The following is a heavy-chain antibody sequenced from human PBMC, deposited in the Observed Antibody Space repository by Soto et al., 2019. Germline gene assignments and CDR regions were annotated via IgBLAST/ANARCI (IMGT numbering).Heavy chain of an antibody. J-gene: IGHJ4*02. D-gene: IGHD3-22*01. Sequence: ASVKVSCKASGYIFTIYYMEWVRQAPGQGLEWMGIINPSGGDTVYAQKFQGRVTLTRDTSTSTVYMELSSLRSEDTAVYYCARDQTTYYYDSGGYFGELRYWGQGTPVTVSS. CDR3: ARDQTTYYYDSGGYFGELRY. CDR1: GYIFTIYY. V-gene: IGHV1-46*01. CDR2: INPSGGDT.